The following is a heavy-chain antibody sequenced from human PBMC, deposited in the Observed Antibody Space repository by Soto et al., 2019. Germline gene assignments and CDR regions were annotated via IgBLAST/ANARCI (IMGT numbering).Heavy chain of an antibody. CDR3: ARSGGSLDF. D-gene: IGHD2-15*01. Sequence: SETLSLTCTVSGGSISSYYWSWIRQPPGKGLEWIGYIYYSGSTNYNPSLKSRVTISVDTSKNQFSLKLNSVTAADTAVYYCARSGGSLDFWGQGTLVTVSS. CDR1: GGSISSYY. CDR2: IYYSGST. V-gene: IGHV4-59*01. J-gene: IGHJ4*02.